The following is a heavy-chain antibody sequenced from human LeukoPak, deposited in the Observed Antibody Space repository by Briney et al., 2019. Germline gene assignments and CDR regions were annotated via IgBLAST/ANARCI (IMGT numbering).Heavy chain of an antibody. D-gene: IGHD6-19*01. CDR1: GGSFSGYY. CDR2: INHSGST. J-gene: IGHJ5*02. V-gene: IGHV4-34*01. CDR3: ARSRSRTGYSSGWYVVDWVINWFDP. Sequence: PSETLCLTCAVYGGSFSGYYWSWIRQPPGKGLEWIGEINHSGSTNYNPSLKSRVTISVDTSKNQFSLKLSSVTAADTAVYYCARSRSRTGYSSGWYVVDWVINWFDPWGQGTLVTVSS.